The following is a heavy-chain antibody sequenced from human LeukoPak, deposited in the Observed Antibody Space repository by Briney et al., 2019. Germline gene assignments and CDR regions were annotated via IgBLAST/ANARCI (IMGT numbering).Heavy chain of an antibody. D-gene: IGHD4-17*01. J-gene: IGHJ3*02. CDR1: GGSISSYY. CDR2: IYYSGST. CDR3: ARHAEVGDGDAFDI. V-gene: IGHV4-59*08. Sequence: SETLSLTCTVSGGSISSYYWSWIRQPPGKGLEWIGYIYYSGSTNYNPSLKSRVTISVDTSKNQFSLKLSSVTAADTAVYYCARHAEVGDGDAFDIWGQGTMVTVSS.